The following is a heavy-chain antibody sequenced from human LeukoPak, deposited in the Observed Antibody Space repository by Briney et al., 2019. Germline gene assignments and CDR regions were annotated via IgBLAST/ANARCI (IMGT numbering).Heavy chain of an antibody. CDR1: EFTLDDYG. V-gene: IGHV3-20*04. J-gene: IGHJ3*01. Sequence: PGGSLRLSCAASEFTLDDYGMSWVRQAPGKGLERVSGISWNGGNTGYAYSVKGRFTISRDNAKNSVYLQMNSLRVEDTALYYCARDGGKYYDFWSGYRPWGQGTMVIVSS. CDR3: ARDGGKYYDFWSGYRP. D-gene: IGHD3-3*01. CDR2: ISWNGGNT.